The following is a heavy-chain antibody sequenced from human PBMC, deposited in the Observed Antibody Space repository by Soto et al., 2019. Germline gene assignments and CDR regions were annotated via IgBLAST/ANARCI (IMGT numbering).Heavy chain of an antibody. CDR2: INPDGSEK. CDR1: GFTFSSFW. V-gene: IGHV3-7*01. CDR3: SRSLDS. J-gene: IGHJ4*02. Sequence: GGSLRLSCAASGFTFSSFWMDWVRQAPGKGQEWVGNINPDGSEKHYVDSVKGRFTISRDNAKNSLYLHMSSLTAEDSALYYCSRSLDSWGQGTRVTVSS.